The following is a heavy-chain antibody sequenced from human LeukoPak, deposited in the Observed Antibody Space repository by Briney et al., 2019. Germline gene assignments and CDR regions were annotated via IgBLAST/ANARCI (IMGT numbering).Heavy chain of an antibody. CDR1: GYTFTSYD. D-gene: IGHD3-10*01. CDR2: MNPNSGNT. CDR3: ARISGMVRGEDFDY. V-gene: IGHV1-8*01. Sequence: ASVKVSCKASGYTFTSYDINWVRQATGQGLEWMGWMNPNSGNTGYAQKFQGRVTLTRNTSISTAYMELSSLRSEDTAVYYCARISGMVRGEDFDYWGQGTLVTVSS. J-gene: IGHJ4*02.